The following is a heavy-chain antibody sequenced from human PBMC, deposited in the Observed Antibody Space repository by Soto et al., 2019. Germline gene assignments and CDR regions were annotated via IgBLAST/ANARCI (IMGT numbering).Heavy chain of an antibody. CDR1: GGSISSGGYY. CDR3: ARSPTYYYDSSGYSTRHPFDY. D-gene: IGHD3-22*01. CDR2: IYYSGST. V-gene: IGHV4-31*03. J-gene: IGHJ4*02. Sequence: SETLCLTCSVSGGSISSGGYYWSWIRQHPGKGLEWIVYIYYSGSTYYNPSLKSRVTISVDTSKNQFSLKLSSVTAADTAVYYCARSPTYYYDSSGYSTRHPFDYWGQGTLVTVSS.